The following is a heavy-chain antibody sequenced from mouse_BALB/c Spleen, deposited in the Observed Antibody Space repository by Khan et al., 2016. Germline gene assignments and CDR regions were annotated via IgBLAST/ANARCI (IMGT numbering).Heavy chain of an antibody. CDR1: GFTFRSFG. Sequence: EVALVESGGGLVQPGGSRKLSCAASGFTFRSFGMHWVRQAPEKGLEWVAYISSGASTIYYTDTVKGRFTISRDNPKNTLFLQMTSLRSEDTAMYYCSRGSIYALDYWGQGTSVTVSS. J-gene: IGHJ4*01. V-gene: IGHV5-17*02. CDR2: ISSGASTI. CDR3: SRGSIYALDY. D-gene: IGHD1-1*02.